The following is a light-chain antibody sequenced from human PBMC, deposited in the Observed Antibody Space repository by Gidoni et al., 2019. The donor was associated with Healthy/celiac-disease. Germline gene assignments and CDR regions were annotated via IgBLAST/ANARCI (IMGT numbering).Light chain of an antibody. Sequence: QSALTQPASVSGSPGQSITISCTGTSSDVGGYNYVSWYQQHPGNAPKLMIYEVSNRPSGVSNRFSGSKSGNTASLTISGLQAEDEADYYCSSYTSSSTPGVVFGGGTKLTVL. V-gene: IGLV2-14*01. CDR1: SSDVGGYNY. CDR3: SSYTSSSTPGVV. J-gene: IGLJ2*01. CDR2: EVS.